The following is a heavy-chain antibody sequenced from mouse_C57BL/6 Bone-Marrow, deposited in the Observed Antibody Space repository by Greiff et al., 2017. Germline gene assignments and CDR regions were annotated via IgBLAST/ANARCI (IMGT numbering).Heavy chain of an antibody. D-gene: IGHD1-1*01. CDR2: INPGSGGT. CDR1: GYAFTNYL. J-gene: IGHJ1*03. V-gene: IGHV1-54*01. Sequence: VQLKQSGAALVRPGTSVKVSCKASGYAFTNYLIEWVKQRPGQGLEWIGVINPGSGGTNYNDKFKGKATLTADKSSSTAYMQISSLTSEDSAVYFGARELLRYRYIGGWGTGTTVTDSS. CDR3: ARELLRYRYIGG.